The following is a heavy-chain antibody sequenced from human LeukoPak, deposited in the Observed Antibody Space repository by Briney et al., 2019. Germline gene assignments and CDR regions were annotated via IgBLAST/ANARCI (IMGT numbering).Heavy chain of an antibody. D-gene: IGHD4-17*01. CDR3: ARVAGLRVV. V-gene: IGHV4-34*01. CDR1: GGSFSGYY. Sequence: SETLSLTCAVYGGSFSGYYRSWIRQPPGKGLEWIGEINHSGSTNYNPSLKSRVTISVDTSKNQFSLKLSSVTAADTAVYYCARVAGLRVVWGQGTTVTVSS. CDR2: INHSGST. J-gene: IGHJ6*02.